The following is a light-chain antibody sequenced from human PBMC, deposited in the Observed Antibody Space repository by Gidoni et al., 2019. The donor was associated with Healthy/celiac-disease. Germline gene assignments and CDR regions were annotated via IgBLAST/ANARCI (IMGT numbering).Light chain of an antibody. CDR1: QSVRSY. CDR3: QQRSNWPLT. Sequence: EIVLTQSPATLSLSPGERATLSCRASQSVRSYLAWYQQKPGQAPRLLIYDASNRATGIPARFSGSGSGTDFTLTISSLEPEDFAVYYCQQRSNWPLTFXGXTKVEI. V-gene: IGKV3-11*01. CDR2: DAS. J-gene: IGKJ4*01.